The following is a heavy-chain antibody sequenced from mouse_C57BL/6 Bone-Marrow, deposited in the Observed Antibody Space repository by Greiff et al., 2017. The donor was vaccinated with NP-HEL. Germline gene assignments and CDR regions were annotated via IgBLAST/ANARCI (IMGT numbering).Heavy chain of an antibody. CDR2: INPNNGGT. CDR3: ARNSGDYYGSSYGLDY. V-gene: IGHV1-18*01. Sequence: VQLQQSGPELVKPGASVKIPCKASGYTFTDYNMDWVKQSHGKSLEWIGDINPNNGGTIYNQKFKGKATLTVDKSSSTAYMELRSLTSEDTAVYYCARNSGDYYGSSYGLDYWGQGTTLTVSS. J-gene: IGHJ2*01. CDR1: GYTFTDYN. D-gene: IGHD1-1*01.